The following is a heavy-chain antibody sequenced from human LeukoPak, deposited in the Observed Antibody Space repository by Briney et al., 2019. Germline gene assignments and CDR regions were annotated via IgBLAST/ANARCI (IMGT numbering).Heavy chain of an antibody. CDR1: GYTFTSYD. J-gene: IGHJ1*01. CDR2: MNPNGDNT. V-gene: IGHV1-8*03. D-gene: IGHD2-15*01. Sequence: ASVRLSCKASGYTFTSYDMNWVRQATGQGLEWMALMNPNGDNTGYAQKFQGRVTITRNTSINTAYMELSSLRSEDTAVYYCARGGGYCSGGSCNPEYFQRWGQGTLVTVSS. CDR3: ARGGGYCSGGSCNPEYFQR.